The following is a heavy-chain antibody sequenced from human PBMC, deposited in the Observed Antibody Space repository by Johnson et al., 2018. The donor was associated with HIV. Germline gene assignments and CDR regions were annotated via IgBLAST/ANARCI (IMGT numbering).Heavy chain of an antibody. D-gene: IGHD7-27*01. CDR3: ARVGDWGSAYDAFDI. V-gene: IGHV3-30-3*01. J-gene: IGHJ3*02. Sequence: QVRLVESGGGVVQPARSLRLSCAASGFTFSSYALHWVRQAPGKGLEWVAVISFDGTNKYYADSVKGRFTISRDNSKKTLYLQMSSLRIEDTAVYYCARVGDWGSAYDAFDICGQGTMVTVSS. CDR1: GFTFSSYA. CDR2: ISFDGTNK.